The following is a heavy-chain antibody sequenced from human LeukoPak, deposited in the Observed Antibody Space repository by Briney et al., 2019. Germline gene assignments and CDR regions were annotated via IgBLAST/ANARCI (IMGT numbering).Heavy chain of an antibody. J-gene: IGHJ4*02. D-gene: IGHD2-2*01. CDR1: GYTFTFYY. CDR2: INPNGGGT. Sequence: ASVKVSCKASGYTFTFYYIHWVRQAPGQGLEWMGWINPNGGGTNFAQKFQGRVTMTRDTSISTAYMELSSLRSDDTAVYYCARVGCSATCPLDYWGQGTLVTVSS. CDR3: ARVGCSATCPLDY. V-gene: IGHV1-2*02.